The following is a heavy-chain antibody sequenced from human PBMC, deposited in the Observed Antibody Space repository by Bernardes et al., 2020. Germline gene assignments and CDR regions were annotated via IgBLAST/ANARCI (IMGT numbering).Heavy chain of an antibody. CDR3: ARTCSGGSCPTTSDAFDI. CDR2: IDWDDDK. CDR1: GFSLSTSGMR. Sequence: SGPTLVKPTQTLTLTCTFSGFSLSTSGMRVSWIRQPPGKALEWLARIDWDDDKFYSTSLKTRLTISKDTSKNQVVLTMTNMDPVDTATYYCARTCSGGSCPTTSDAFDIWGQGTMVTVSS. J-gene: IGHJ3*02. V-gene: IGHV2-70*04. D-gene: IGHD2-15*01.